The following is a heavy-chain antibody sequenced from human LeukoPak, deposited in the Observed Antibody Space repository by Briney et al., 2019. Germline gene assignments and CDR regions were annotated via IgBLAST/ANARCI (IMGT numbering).Heavy chain of an antibody. CDR2: ISYDGSNK. V-gene: IGHV3-30-3*01. CDR1: GFTFSSYA. Sequence: GGSLRLSCAASGFTFSSYAMHWVRQAPGKGLEWVAVISYDGSNKYYADSVKGRFTISRDNSKNTLYLQMNSLRAEDTAVYYCARDHIHYYDSSGYFWKYSQHWGQGTLVTVSS. J-gene: IGHJ1*01. D-gene: IGHD3-22*01. CDR3: ARDHIHYYDSSGYFWKYSQH.